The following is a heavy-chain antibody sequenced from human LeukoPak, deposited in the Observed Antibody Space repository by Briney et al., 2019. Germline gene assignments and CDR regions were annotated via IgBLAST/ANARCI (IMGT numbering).Heavy chain of an antibody. J-gene: IGHJ3*02. V-gene: IGHV4-34*01. CDR2: INHSGST. CDR3: ARGEGAVTVTTTRTHAFDI. CDR1: GGSFSGYY. Sequence: SETLSLTCAVYGGSFSGYYWSWIRQPPGKGLEWIGEINHSGSTNYNPSLKSRVTISVGTSKNQFSLKLSSVTAADTAVYYCARGEGAVTVTTTRTHAFDIWGQGTMVTVSS. D-gene: IGHD4-17*01.